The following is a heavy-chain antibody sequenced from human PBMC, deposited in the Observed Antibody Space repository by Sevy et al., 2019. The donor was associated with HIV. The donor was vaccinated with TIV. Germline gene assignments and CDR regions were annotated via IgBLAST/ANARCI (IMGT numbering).Heavy chain of an antibody. CDR2: INPNNGGT. D-gene: IGHD6-13*01. Sequence: ASVKVSCKASGYSLTGYYIHWMRQAPGQGLEWMGWINPNNGGTNYAQRFQGRVTMTRDTSISTVSMELTSLRSDDTAVYFCARDFSASGPFDIGNCFDPWGQGTLVTVSS. CDR1: GYSLTGYY. V-gene: IGHV1-2*02. CDR3: ARDFSASGPFDIGNCFDP. J-gene: IGHJ5*02.